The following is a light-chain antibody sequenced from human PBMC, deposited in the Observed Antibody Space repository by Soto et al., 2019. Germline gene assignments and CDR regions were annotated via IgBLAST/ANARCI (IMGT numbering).Light chain of an antibody. CDR2: DVN. V-gene: IGLV2-11*01. CDR1: SSDVGGYNY. Sequence: QSALTQPRSVSGSPGQSVTISCTGTSSDVGGYNYVSWYQQHPGKAPKLIIYDVNKRPSGVPDRFSGSKSGDTASLTISGLQAEDEADYYCSSYATTYTWVFGGGTKVTVL. CDR3: SSYATTYTWV. J-gene: IGLJ2*01.